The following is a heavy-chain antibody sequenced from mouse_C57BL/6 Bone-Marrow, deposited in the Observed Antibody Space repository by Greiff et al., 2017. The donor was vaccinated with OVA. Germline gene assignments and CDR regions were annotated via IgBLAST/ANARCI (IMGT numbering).Heavy chain of an antibody. CDR2: INPNNGGT. Sequence: EVQLQQSGPELVKPGASVKISCKASGYAFTDYYMNWVKQSHGKSLEWIGDINPNNGGTSYNQKFKGKATLTVDKSSSTAYMELRSLTSEDSAVYYCAREGDGLYWGQGTTLTVSS. CDR3: AREGDGLY. CDR1: GYAFTDYY. V-gene: IGHV1-26*01. D-gene: IGHD2-3*01. J-gene: IGHJ2*01.